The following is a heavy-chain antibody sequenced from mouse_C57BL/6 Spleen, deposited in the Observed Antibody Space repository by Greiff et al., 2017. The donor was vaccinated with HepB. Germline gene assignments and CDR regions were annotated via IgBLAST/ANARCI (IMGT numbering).Heavy chain of an antibody. D-gene: IGHD2-3*01. CDR2: ISSGGDYI. CDR3: TRVFDGYLGDY. V-gene: IGHV5-9-1*02. CDR1: GFTFSSYA. Sequence: DVHLVESGEGLVKPGGSLKLSCAASGFTFSSYAMSWVRQTPEKRLEWVAYISSGGDYIYYADTVKGRFTISRDNARNTLYLQMSSLKSEDTAMYYCTRVFDGYLGDYWGQGTTLTVSS. J-gene: IGHJ2*01.